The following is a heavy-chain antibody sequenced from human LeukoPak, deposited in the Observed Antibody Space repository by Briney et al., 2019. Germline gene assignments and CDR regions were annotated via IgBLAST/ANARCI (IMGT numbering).Heavy chain of an antibody. CDR1: GGSISSHY. V-gene: IGHV4-59*11. CDR2: IYYSGST. J-gene: IGHJ4*02. CDR3: ARTDYALAVAGQYYFDY. Sequence: SETLSLTCTVSGGSISSHYWSWIRQPPGKGLEWIGYIYYSGSTNYNPSLKSRVTISVGTSKNQFSLKLSSVTAADTAVYYCARTDYALAVAGQYYFDYWGQGTLVTVSS. D-gene: IGHD6-19*01.